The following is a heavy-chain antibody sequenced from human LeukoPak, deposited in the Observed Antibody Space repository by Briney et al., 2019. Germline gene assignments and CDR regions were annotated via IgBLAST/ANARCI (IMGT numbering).Heavy chain of an antibody. V-gene: IGHV3-23*01. CDR3: AKDRNNWNYGAFDY. CDR2: ISGSGGST. Sequence: GGSLRLSCAASGFTFSSYAMSWVRQAPGKGLEWVSAISGSGGSTYYADSVKGWFTISRDNSKNTLYLQMNSLRAEDTAVYCCAKDRNNWNYGAFDYWGQGTLVTVSS. CDR1: GFTFSSYA. J-gene: IGHJ4*02. D-gene: IGHD1-7*01.